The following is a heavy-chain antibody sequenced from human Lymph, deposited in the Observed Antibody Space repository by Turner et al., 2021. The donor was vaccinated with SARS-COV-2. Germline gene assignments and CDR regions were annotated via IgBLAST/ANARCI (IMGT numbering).Heavy chain of an antibody. V-gene: IGHV3-7*01. CDR1: GLPFSTCW. D-gene: IGHD1-26*01. CDR2: IKQDGSEK. Sequence: EVKLVESGGGLVQPGGSLSISCAAAGLPFSTCWMSWVRQSPGNGREWVANIKQDGSEKYYVDSVKGRFTISRDNAKFSLYLQMNSLRAEYTSMYYCSRLSMGVWHFDLWGLGTLVTVSS. J-gene: IGHJ2*01. CDR3: SRLSMGVWHFDL.